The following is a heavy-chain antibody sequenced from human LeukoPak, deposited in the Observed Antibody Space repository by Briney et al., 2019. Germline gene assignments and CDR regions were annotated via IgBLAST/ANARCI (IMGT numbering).Heavy chain of an antibody. V-gene: IGHV1-69*04. Sequence: SVKVSCKASGGTFSSYAISWVRQAPGQGLEWMGRIIPILGIANYAQKFQGRVTITADKSTSTAYMELSSLRSEDTAVYYCARDLGTYYYGSGSYGWFDPWGQGTLVTVSS. CDR3: ARDLGTYYYGSGSYGWFDP. CDR1: GGTFSSYA. CDR2: IIPILGIA. D-gene: IGHD3-10*01. J-gene: IGHJ5*02.